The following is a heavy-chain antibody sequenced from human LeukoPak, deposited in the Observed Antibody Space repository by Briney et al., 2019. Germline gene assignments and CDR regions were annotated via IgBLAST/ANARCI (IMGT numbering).Heavy chain of an antibody. CDR2: IWYDGSNK. CDR1: GFTFYTYG. J-gene: IGHJ4*02. V-gene: IGHV3-33*01. CDR3: ARDAGRYFDWLGY. D-gene: IGHD3-9*01. Sequence: PGRSLRLSCAASGFTFYTYGMHWVRQAPGKGLEWVAVIWYDGSNKYYADSVKGRFTISRDNSKNTLYLQMNSLRAEDTAVYYCARDAGRYFDWLGYWGQGTLVTVSS.